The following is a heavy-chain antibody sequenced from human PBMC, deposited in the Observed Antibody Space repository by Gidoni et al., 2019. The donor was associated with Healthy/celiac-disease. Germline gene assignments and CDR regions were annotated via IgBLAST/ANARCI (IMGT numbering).Heavy chain of an antibody. D-gene: IGHD2-2*01. CDR1: GYSFTSSW. V-gene: IGHV5-51*03. Sequence: EVQLVQSGAEVKKPGESRKSSCRGSGYSFTSSWIGWVRPIPGNGLEWMGIIYPGDSDTSYSPSFQGQVTISADKSISTAYLQWSSLKASDTAMYYCARFLGYCSSTSCYAIDYWGQGTLVTVSS. CDR2: IYPGDSDT. J-gene: IGHJ4*02. CDR3: ARFLGYCSSTSCYAIDY.